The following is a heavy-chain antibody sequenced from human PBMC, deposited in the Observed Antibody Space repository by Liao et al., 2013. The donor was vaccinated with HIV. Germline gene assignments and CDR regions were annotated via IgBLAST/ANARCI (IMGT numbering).Heavy chain of an antibody. CDR3: ARVGSTVTYLDY. D-gene: IGHD4-17*01. J-gene: IGHJ4*02. Sequence: LQLQESGPGLVKSSETVSLTCTVSGGSISSSSYYWAWIRQPPGKGPEWIGNIFYSGSTYYNPSLESRVTISVDRSKTQFSLNLSSVTAADTAVYYCARVGSTVTYLDYWGQGTLVTVSS. V-gene: IGHV4-39*07. CDR1: GGSISSSSYY. CDR2: IFYSGST.